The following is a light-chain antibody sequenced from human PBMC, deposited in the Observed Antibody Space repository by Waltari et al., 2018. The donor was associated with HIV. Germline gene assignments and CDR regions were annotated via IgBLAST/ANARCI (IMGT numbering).Light chain of an antibody. CDR1: AGVVTRGHC. Sequence: QPVVTQEASLTVSPGGTVALTCASSAGVVTRGHCPYWFQVRPGQAPKTLIFDSNNRYSGTPARVAGSFLGGKAALTLTGALPEDEGDYYCLLSCGGDLVFGGGTKLTVL. CDR2: DSN. CDR3: LLSCGGDLV. J-gene: IGLJ2*01. V-gene: IGLV7-46*01.